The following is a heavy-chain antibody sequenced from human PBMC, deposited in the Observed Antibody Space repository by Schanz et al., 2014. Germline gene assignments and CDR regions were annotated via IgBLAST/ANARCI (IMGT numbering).Heavy chain of an antibody. V-gene: IGHV1-69*09. CDR3: ARDIQYHYDTSGPVGAFDI. Sequence: VQLVESGAEVKKPGSSVKVSCTASGGTFSSYAFSWVRQAPGQGLEWMGKIIPILGMENYAQKFQGRVTITADISTSTAYMDLSSLRSDDTAVYYCARDIQYHYDTSGPVGAFDIWGQGTVVTVSS. D-gene: IGHD3-22*01. CDR2: IIPILGME. CDR1: GGTFSSYA. J-gene: IGHJ3*02.